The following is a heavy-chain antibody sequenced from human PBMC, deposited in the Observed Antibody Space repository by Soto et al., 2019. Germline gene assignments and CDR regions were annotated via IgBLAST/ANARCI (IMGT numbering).Heavy chain of an antibody. Sequence: VGSLRLSCAASGFTFSSYAMSWVRQAPGKGLEWVSAISGSGGSTYYADSAKGRFTISRDNSKNTLYLQMNSLRAEDTAVYYCATSLRITMIAVVLDAFDIWGQGTMVTVSS. CDR1: GFTFSSYA. CDR2: ISGSGGST. D-gene: IGHD3-22*01. J-gene: IGHJ3*02. V-gene: IGHV3-23*01. CDR3: ATSLRITMIAVVLDAFDI.